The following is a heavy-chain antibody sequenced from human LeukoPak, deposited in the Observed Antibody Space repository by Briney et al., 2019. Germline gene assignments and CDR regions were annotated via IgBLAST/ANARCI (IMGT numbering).Heavy chain of an antibody. CDR3: AKGYSYGYGCYMDV. Sequence: PGGSLRLPCSPSGLTLSIYAMSCVRQAPAKGLAWVSATSGCGGSTYYADSVKGRFTISGDNSKNTLYLQMNSLRAEDTAVYYCAKGYSYGYGCYMDVWGKGTTVTVSS. CDR2: TSGCGGST. CDR1: GLTLSIYA. V-gene: IGHV3-23*01. J-gene: IGHJ6*03. D-gene: IGHD5-18*01.